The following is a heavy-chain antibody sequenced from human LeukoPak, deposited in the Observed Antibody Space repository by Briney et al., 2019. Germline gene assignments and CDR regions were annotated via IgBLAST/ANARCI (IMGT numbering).Heavy chain of an antibody. Sequence: GGSLRLSCTGSGFTFRTYAFSWVRQAPGKGLEWVSATGSNGVTYYADSVKGRFTISRDNSKSALYLQMNGLRADDTAVYYCGVRDTSDYYVFWGQGTLVTVSS. CDR1: GFTFRTYA. J-gene: IGHJ4*02. D-gene: IGHD3-22*01. CDR2: TGSNGVT. V-gene: IGHV3-23*01. CDR3: GVRDTSDYYVF.